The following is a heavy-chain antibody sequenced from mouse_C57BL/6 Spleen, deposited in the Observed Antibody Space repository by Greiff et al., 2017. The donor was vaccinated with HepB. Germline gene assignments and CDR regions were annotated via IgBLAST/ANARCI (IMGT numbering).Heavy chain of an antibody. D-gene: IGHD1-1*01. V-gene: IGHV1-50*01. CDR3: ARGIITTGGYYAMDY. CDR1: GYTFTSYW. J-gene: IGHJ4*01. Sequence: VQLQQPGAELVKPGASVKLSCKASGYTFTSYWMQWVKQRPGQGLEWIGEIDPSDSYTNYNQKFKGKATLTVDTSSSTAYMQLSSLTSEDSAVYYCARGIITTGGYYAMDYWGQGTSVTVSS. CDR2: IDPSDSYT.